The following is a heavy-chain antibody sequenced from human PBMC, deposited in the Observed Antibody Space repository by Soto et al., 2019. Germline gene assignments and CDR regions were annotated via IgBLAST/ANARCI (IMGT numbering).Heavy chain of an antibody. Sequence: QLQLQESGSGLVKPSQTLSLTCAVSGGSISSGGYSWSWIRQPPGKGLEWIGYIYHSGSTYYNPSLKSRVTISVDRSKNQFSLKLSSVTAADTAVYYCAREKSPMVRGVIITRSGYFDYWGQGTLVTVSS. V-gene: IGHV4-30-2*01. J-gene: IGHJ4*02. CDR3: AREKSPMVRGVIITRSGYFDY. CDR1: GGSISSGGYS. CDR2: IYHSGST. D-gene: IGHD3-10*01.